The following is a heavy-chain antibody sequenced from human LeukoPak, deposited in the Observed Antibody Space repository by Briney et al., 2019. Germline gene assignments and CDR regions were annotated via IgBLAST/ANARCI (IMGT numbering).Heavy chain of an antibody. CDR3: AKDQYYYDSSGYYPHYYYYYMDV. CDR2: ISYDGSNK. J-gene: IGHJ6*03. V-gene: IGHV3-30*18. Sequence: GGSLRLSCAASGFTFSYGMHWVRQAPGKGLEWVAVISYDGSNKYYADSVKGRFTISRDNSKNTLYLQMNSLRAEDTAVYYCAKDQYYYDSSGYYPHYYYYYMDVWGKGTTVTVSS. D-gene: IGHD3-22*01. CDR1: GFTFSYG.